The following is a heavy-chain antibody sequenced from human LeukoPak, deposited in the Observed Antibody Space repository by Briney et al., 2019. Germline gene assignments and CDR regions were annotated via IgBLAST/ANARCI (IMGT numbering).Heavy chain of an antibody. D-gene: IGHD1-1*01. CDR3: ARVNAPVATFDY. CDR2: ISHSGST. Sequence: SETLSLTCTVSGYSISSTYYGAWIRQPPGKGLEWIATISHSGSTYYTPSLKSRLTISLDTSKNHFFLRLSSVTAADTAVYYCARVNAPVATFDYWGLGILVTVSS. V-gene: IGHV4-38-2*02. CDR1: GYSISSTYY. J-gene: IGHJ4*02.